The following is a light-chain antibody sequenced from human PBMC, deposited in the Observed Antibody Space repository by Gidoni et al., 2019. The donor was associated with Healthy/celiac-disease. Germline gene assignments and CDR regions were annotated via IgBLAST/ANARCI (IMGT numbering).Light chain of an antibody. CDR1: QSLLHSNGYNY. Sequence: EIVMTQSPLPRPVTPGEPASISCRSSQSLLHSNGYNYLDLYLQKPGQSPQLLIYLGSNRAYGVPARFSGSGSGADFTLKISRVEAEDVGVYYCMQALQTPITFGQWTRLEIK. CDR3: MQALQTPIT. J-gene: IGKJ5*01. CDR2: LGS. V-gene: IGKV2-28*01.